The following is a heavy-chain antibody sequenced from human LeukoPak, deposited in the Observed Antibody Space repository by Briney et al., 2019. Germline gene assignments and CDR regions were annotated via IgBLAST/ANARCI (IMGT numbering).Heavy chain of an antibody. V-gene: IGHV4-30-2*01. J-gene: IGHJ3*02. CDR1: GGSISSGGYY. D-gene: IGHD3-10*01. CDR2: IYHSGST. CDR3: ARDYYGSGSYYLPFDI. Sequence: SQTLSLTCTVSGGSISSGGYYWSWNRQPPGKGLERIGYIYHSGSTYYNPSLKSRVTISVDRSKNQFPLKLSSVTAADTAVYYCARDYYGSGSYYLPFDIWGQGTMVTVSS.